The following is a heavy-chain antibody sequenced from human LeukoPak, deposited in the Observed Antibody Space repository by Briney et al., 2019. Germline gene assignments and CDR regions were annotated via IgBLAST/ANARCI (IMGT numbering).Heavy chain of an antibody. D-gene: IGHD3-22*01. CDR3: ARHEYYYDSSVPLGLDY. V-gene: IGHV4-39*01. J-gene: IGHJ4*02. CDR2: VYYSVST. Sequence: SETLSLTCTVSGDSISSSRYSWGWIRQPPGKRLEWTGSVYYSVSTYYNPSLKSRVPISVDTSKNQFSLKLSSLTASDTAVDYCARHEYYYDSSVPLGLDYWGQGTMVTDSS. CDR1: GDSISSSRYS.